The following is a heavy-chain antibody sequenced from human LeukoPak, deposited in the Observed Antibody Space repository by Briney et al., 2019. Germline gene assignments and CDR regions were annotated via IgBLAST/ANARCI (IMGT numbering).Heavy chain of an antibody. J-gene: IGHJ4*02. CDR2: IYYSGST. CDR3: ARVYAPYSSNHFDY. Sequence: PSETLSLTCTVSGGSISSYYWSWIRQPPGKGLEWIGYIYYSGSTNYNPSLKSRVTISVDTSKNQFSLKLGSVTAADTAVYYCARVYAPYSSNHFDYWGQGTLVTVSS. CDR1: GGSISSYY. V-gene: IGHV4-59*01. D-gene: IGHD6-13*01.